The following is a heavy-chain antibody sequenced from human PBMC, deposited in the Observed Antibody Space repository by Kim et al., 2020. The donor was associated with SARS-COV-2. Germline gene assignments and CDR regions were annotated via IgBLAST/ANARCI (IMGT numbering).Heavy chain of an antibody. V-gene: IGHV4-59*08. CDR2: IYYSGST. CDR1: GGSISSYY. Sequence: SETLSLTCTVSGGSISSYYWSWIRQPPGKGLEWIGYIYYSGSTNYNPSLKSRVTISVDTSKNQFSLKLSSVTAADTAVYYCARLPFGLRPDYWGQGTLVTVSS. J-gene: IGHJ4*02. D-gene: IGHD5-12*01. CDR3: ARLPFGLRPDY.